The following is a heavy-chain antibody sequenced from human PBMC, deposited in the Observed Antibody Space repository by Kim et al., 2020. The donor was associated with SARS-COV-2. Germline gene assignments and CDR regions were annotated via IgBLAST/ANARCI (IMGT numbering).Heavy chain of an antibody. D-gene: IGHD2-21*02. V-gene: IGHV3-23*01. J-gene: IGHJ4*02. CDR2: ISGSGGST. CDR1: GVTFSSYA. Sequence: GGSLRLSCAASGVTFSSYAMSWFRQAPGKGLEWVSAISGSGGSTYYADSVKGRFTISRDNSKNTLYLQMNSLRAEDTAVYYCAKDRIVWVTGRGIDYWGQGTQVTVAS. CDR3: AKDRIVWVTGRGIDY.